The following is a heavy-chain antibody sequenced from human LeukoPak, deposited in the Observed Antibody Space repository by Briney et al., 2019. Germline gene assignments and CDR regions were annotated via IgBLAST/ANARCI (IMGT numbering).Heavy chain of an antibody. Sequence: PSQTLSLTCTVSGGSISSGSYYWSWIRQPAGKGLEWIGRIYTSGSTNYNPSLKSRVTISVGTSKNQFSLKLSSVTAADTAVYYCAREPGTVVVIINDAFDIWGQGTMVTVSS. V-gene: IGHV4-61*02. D-gene: IGHD3-22*01. J-gene: IGHJ3*02. CDR2: IYTSGST. CDR1: GGSISSGSYY. CDR3: AREPGTVVVIINDAFDI.